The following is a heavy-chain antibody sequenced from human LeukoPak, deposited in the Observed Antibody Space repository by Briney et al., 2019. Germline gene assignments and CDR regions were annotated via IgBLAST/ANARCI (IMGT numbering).Heavy chain of an antibody. CDR3: ARSRGTFFPHDY. CDR1: GFXVSSNY. J-gene: IGHJ4*02. D-gene: IGHD3-10*01. CDR2: IYSGGGT. Sequence: GGSLRLSCAVSGFXVSSNYISWVRRAPGKGLEWVSVIYSGGGTYYADSVKGRFTISRDNSKNTVYLQMNSLRVEDTAVYYCARSRGTFFPHDYWGQGTLVTVSS. V-gene: IGHV3-66*01.